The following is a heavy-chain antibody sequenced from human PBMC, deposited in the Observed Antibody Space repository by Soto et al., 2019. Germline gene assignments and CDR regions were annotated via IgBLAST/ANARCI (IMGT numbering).Heavy chain of an antibody. CDR3: ARIKWGLNYYNGMDV. J-gene: IGHJ6*02. D-gene: IGHD1-26*01. CDR2: INPKTAAT. V-gene: IGHV1-2*02. Sequence: SVKVSCKPSGYSFSDYFIQWVRQAPGQGLEWVAWINPKTAATNYAKKFQGRVSLTWDTSSTTAYMELTRLRPDDTAVYYCARIKWGLNYYNGMDVWG. CDR1: GYSFSDYF.